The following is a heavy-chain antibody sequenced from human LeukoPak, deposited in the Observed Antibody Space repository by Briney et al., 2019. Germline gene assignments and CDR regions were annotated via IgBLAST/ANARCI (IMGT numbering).Heavy chain of an antibody. V-gene: IGHV4-59*08. Sequence: PSETLSLTCTVSGGSISSYYWSWIRQPPGKGLEWIGYIYYSGSTNYNPSLKSRVTMSVDTSKSQFSLKLSSVTAADTAVYYCARQYYYYSHMDVWGQGTTVTVSS. CDR1: GGSISSYY. J-gene: IGHJ6*02. CDR2: IYYSGST. CDR3: ARQYYYYSHMDV.